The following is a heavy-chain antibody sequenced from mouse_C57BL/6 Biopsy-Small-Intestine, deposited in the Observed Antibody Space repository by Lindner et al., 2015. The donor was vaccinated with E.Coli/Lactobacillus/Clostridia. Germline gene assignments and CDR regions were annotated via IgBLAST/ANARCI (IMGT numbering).Heavy chain of an antibody. V-gene: IGHV1-39*01. J-gene: IGHJ2*01. CDR2: INPNYGTT. D-gene: IGHD1-1*01. CDR1: GYSLTDYN. Sequence: VQLQESGPEVVKPGASVKISCKASGYSLTDYNMNWVKQSNGKSLEWIGVINPNYGTTSYNQKFKGKATLTVDQSSSTAYMQLNSLTSEDSAVYYCARPHYYGSSYFDYWGQGTTPTVSS. CDR3: ARPHYYGSSYFDY.